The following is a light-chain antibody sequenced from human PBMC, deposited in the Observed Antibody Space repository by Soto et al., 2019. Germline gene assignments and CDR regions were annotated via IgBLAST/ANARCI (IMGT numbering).Light chain of an antibody. V-gene: IGKV3-11*01. CDR1: QNVNNY. Sequence: EIVLTQSPATLSLSPGQRATLFCRASQNVNNYLAWYQRKPGQAPRLLIYDASNRATGIPARFSGSGSGTDFTLNISSLEPEDFAVYYCQQRNNWPAISFGQGTRLEIK. CDR2: DAS. CDR3: QQRNNWPAIS. J-gene: IGKJ5*01.